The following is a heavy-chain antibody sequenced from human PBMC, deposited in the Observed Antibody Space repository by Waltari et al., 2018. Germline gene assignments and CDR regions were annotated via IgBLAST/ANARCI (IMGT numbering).Heavy chain of an antibody. CDR2: FYPEDGET. V-gene: IGHV1-24*01. CDR3: ATESIAARRRSRYGMDV. Sequence: QVQLVQSGAEVKKPGASVKVSCKVSGYTLPELSMHWVRQAPGKGLEWMGGFYPEDGETIYAQKFQGRVTMTEDTSTDTAYMELSSLRSEDTAVYYCATESIAARRRSRYGMDVWGQGTTVTVSS. D-gene: IGHD6-6*01. CDR1: GYTLPELS. J-gene: IGHJ6*02.